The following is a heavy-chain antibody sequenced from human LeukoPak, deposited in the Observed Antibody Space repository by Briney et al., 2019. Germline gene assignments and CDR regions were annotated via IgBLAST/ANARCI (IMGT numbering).Heavy chain of an antibody. D-gene: IGHD1-26*01. CDR1: GGSISSGGYY. Sequence: PSETLSLTCTVSGGSISSGGYYWSWIRQPPGKGLEWIGYIYHSGSTYYNPSLKSRVTISVDRSKNQFSLKLSSVTAADTAVYYCARGDIIVGAYYFDYWGQGTLVTVSS. V-gene: IGHV4-30-2*01. CDR2: IYHSGST. J-gene: IGHJ4*02. CDR3: ARGDIIVGAYYFDY.